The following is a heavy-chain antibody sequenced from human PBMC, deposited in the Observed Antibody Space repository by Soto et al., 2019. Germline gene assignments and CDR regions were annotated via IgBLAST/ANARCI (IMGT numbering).Heavy chain of an antibody. CDR1: GFTFSNYH. D-gene: IGHD6-13*01. CDR2: IWNDGSNK. J-gene: IGHJ4*02. Sequence: QVQLVESGGGMVQPGRSLRLSCAASGFTFSNYHMHWVRQAPGKGLEWVAVIWNDGSNKYYADSVKGRFTISRDNSKNTLWLKMNSLRVEDTAIYYCARIGSWALNFDYWGQGTLVTASS. V-gene: IGHV3-33*01. CDR3: ARIGSWALNFDY.